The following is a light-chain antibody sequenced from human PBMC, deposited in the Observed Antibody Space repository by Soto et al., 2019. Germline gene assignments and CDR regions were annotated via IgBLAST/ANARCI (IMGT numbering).Light chain of an antibody. Sequence: EIVLTQSPGTLALSPGDRATLSCRASQSISSSYLAWYQQKPGQAPRLLIYGASSRATGIPDRFSGSGSGTDSTLTINRLEPEDFAVYYCQQYDSSPRTFGQGTKVDIK. J-gene: IGKJ1*01. CDR3: QQYDSSPRT. CDR2: GAS. CDR1: QSISSSY. V-gene: IGKV3-20*01.